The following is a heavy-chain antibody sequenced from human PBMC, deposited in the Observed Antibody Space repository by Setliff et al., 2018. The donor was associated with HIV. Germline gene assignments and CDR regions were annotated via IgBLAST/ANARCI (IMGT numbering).Heavy chain of an antibody. Sequence: PSETLSLTCTVSGDSISSSRSFWGWIRQSPGKGLEWIGSIYFSGSVFYNPSLNSRVIISIDTSRNQFSLKLSSVTGADTAVYYCARVSSVIELQGGDYFDSWGRGLLVTVSS. D-gene: IGHD1-7*01. CDR1: GDSISSSRSF. CDR2: IYFSGSV. V-gene: IGHV4-39*07. CDR3: ARVSSVIELQGGDYFDS. J-gene: IGHJ4*02.